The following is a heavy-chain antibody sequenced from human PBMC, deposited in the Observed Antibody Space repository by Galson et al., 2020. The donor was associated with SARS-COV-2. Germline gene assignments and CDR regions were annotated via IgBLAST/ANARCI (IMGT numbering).Heavy chain of an antibody. J-gene: IGHJ4*02. CDR2: ISYDGSST. CDR1: GFTFSNHA. D-gene: IGHD2-2*01. Sequence: GGSLRLSCAASGFTFSNHAMHWVRQAPGKGLGWVAIISYDGSSTYYADSVKGRFAISRDNSKNTLSLQMNSLTTEDTAVYYCARDGIVVGPVAALLRPPYLDSWGRGTLVTVSS. CDR3: ARDGIVVGPVAALLRPPYLDS. V-gene: IGHV3-30*03.